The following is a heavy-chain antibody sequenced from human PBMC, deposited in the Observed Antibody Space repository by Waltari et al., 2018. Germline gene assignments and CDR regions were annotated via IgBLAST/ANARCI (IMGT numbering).Heavy chain of an antibody. D-gene: IGHD6-19*01. Sequence: QVQLVESGGGVVQPGRSLRLPCAASGFTFSRSDMPCVRQAPGKGLEWVAVIWYDGSNKYYADSVKGRFTISRDNSKNTLYLQMNSLRAEDTAMYYCAKIAVADDAFDIWGQGTMVTVSS. J-gene: IGHJ3*02. V-gene: IGHV3-30*18. CDR1: GFTFSRSD. CDR3: AKIAVADDAFDI. CDR2: IWYDGSNK.